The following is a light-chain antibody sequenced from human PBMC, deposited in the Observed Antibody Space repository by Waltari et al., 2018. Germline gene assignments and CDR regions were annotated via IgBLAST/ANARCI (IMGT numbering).Light chain of an antibody. J-gene: IGKJ2*03. CDR3: LQHYIYPYS. Sequence: DIQMTQSPSSLSASVGDTVTITCRASQGISSYLNWFQQKPGKAPKLLIYAATTLQSVVPSRFSGSESGTEFTLTISSLQPEDFATYFCLQHYIYPYSFGQGTKVEIK. CDR2: AAT. V-gene: IGKV1-17*01. CDR1: QGISSY.